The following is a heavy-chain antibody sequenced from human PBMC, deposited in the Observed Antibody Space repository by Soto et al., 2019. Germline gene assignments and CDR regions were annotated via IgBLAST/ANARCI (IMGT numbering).Heavy chain of an antibody. CDR1: GFTFSSYA. CDR2: ISGSDDST. CDR3: AKRSSSSTFGY. J-gene: IGHJ4*02. V-gene: IGHV3-23*01. Sequence: EVQLLESGGGLVQPGESLRLSCAASGFTFSSYAMSWVRQAPGKGLEWVSVISGSDDSTYYADSVKGRFTISRDNSKNSLYLHMNSLRAEDTAVYYCAKRSSSSTFGYWGQGTLVTVSS. D-gene: IGHD6-6*01.